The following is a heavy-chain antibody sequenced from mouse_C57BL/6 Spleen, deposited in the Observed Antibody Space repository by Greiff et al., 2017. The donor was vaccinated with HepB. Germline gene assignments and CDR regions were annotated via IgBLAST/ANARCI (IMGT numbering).Heavy chain of an antibody. CDR3: ARVGSSYDDWYFDV. CDR2: INPNNGGT. Sequence: EVQLQQSGPELVKPGASVKIPCKASGYTFTDYNMDWVKQSHGKSLEWIGDINPNNGGTIYNQKFKGKATLTVDKSSSTAYMELRSLTSEDTAVYYCARVGSSYDDWYFDVWGTGTTVTVSS. CDR1: GYTFTDYN. D-gene: IGHD1-1*01. V-gene: IGHV1-18*01. J-gene: IGHJ1*03.